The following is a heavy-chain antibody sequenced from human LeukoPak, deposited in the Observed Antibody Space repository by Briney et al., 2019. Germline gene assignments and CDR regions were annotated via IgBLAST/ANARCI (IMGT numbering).Heavy chain of an antibody. CDR1: GFTFSTYA. J-gene: IGHJ4*02. CDR3: AKRDLGY. V-gene: IGHV3-23*01. CDR2: ISSSGAST. Sequence: PGGSLRLSCAASGFTFSTYAMSWVRQAPGKGLEWVSTISSSGASTYYADSVKGRFTISRDNSKNTLFLQMNSLRAEDTALYYCAKRDLGYWGQGTLVTVSS.